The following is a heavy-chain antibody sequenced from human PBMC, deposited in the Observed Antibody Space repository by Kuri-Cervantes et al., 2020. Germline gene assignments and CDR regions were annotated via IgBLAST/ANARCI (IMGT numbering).Heavy chain of an antibody. J-gene: IGHJ4*02. V-gene: IGHV4-34*01. CDR3: ARGVEMATITFDY. CDR2: INHSGRT. CDR1: GGSFSGYY. Sequence: SETLSLTCAVYGGSFSGYYWSWIRQPPGKGLEWIGEINHSGRTNYNPSLKSRVTISVDKSKNQFSLKLSSVTAADTAVYYCARGVEMATITFDYWGQGTLVTVSS. D-gene: IGHD5-24*01.